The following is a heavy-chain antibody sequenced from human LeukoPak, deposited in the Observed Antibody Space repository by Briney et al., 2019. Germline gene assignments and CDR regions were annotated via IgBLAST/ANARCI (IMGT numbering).Heavy chain of an antibody. Sequence: GESLEISCQGSGYSFTSYWIAWVRQLPGKGLEWMGIIYPGDSDTRYSPSFQGQVTISADKSISTAYLQWSSLKASDTAMYYCASDHYYDSSASFGYWGQGTLVTVSS. D-gene: IGHD3-22*01. J-gene: IGHJ4*02. CDR3: ASDHYYDSSASFGY. CDR2: IYPGDSDT. CDR1: GYSFTSYW. V-gene: IGHV5-51*01.